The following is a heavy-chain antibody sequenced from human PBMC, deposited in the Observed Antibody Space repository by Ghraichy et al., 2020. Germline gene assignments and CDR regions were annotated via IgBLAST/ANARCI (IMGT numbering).Heavy chain of an antibody. Sequence: SETLSLTCAVYGGSFSGYYWSWIRQPPGKGLEWIGEINHSGSTNYNPSLKSRVTISVDTSKNQFSLKLSSVTAADTAVYYCARTRRRYSSSLNWFDPWGQGTLVTVSS. CDR1: GGSFSGYY. D-gene: IGHD6-6*01. V-gene: IGHV4-34*01. CDR2: INHSGST. CDR3: ARTRRRYSSSLNWFDP. J-gene: IGHJ5*02.